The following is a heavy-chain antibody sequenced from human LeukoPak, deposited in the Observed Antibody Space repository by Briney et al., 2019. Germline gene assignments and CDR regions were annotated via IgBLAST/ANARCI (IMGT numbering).Heavy chain of an antibody. D-gene: IGHD2-2*01. CDR2: IYYSGST. Sequence: SQTLSLTRTVSGRFIRRGGYHWSWIRQPPAKGLAWIGYIYYSGSTYYNPSLKSRVTISVDTSKNQFSLKLSSVTAADTAVYYCARTCCEATSTSFDYWGQGTLVTVSS. J-gene: IGHJ4*02. V-gene: IGHV4-31*03. CDR3: ARTCCEATSTSFDY. CDR1: GRFIRRGGYH.